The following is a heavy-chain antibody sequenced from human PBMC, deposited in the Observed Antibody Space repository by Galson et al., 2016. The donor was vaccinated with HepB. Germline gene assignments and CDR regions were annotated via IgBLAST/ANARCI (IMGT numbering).Heavy chain of an antibody. J-gene: IGHJ4*02. Sequence: TLSLTCTVSGGSISSGGYYWSWIRQHPGKGLEWIGYIYYSGSTYYNPSPKSRVTISVDTSKNQFSLKLSSVTAADTAVYYCARFSDYGDYGFDYWGQGTLVTVSS. D-gene: IGHD4-17*01. CDR3: ARFSDYGDYGFDY. CDR2: IYYSGST. CDR1: GGSISSGGYY. V-gene: IGHV4-31*03.